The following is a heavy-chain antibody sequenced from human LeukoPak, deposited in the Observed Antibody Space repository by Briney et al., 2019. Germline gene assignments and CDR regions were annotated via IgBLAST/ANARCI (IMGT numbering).Heavy chain of an antibody. J-gene: IGHJ4*02. CDR2: IRSKPYGGTT. CDR3: TRSAGYSSGWYHDY. Sequence: PGRSLRLSCTASGFTFGDYAMSWVRQAPGKGLEWVCFIRSKPYGGTTEYAASVKGRFTISRDDSKSIAYLQMNSLKTEDTAVYYCTRSAGYSSGWYHDYWGQGTLVTVSS. V-gene: IGHV3-49*04. CDR1: GFTFGDYA. D-gene: IGHD6-19*01.